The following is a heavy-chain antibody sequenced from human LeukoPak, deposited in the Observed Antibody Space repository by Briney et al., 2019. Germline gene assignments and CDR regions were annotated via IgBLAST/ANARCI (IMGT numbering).Heavy chain of an antibody. J-gene: IGHJ2*01. D-gene: IGHD4-17*01. CDR2: ISGSGGST. CDR3: AKISGDYGLHWYFDL. CDR1: GFTFSSYA. Sequence: PGGSLRLSCAASGFTFSSYAMSWVRQAPGKGLEWVSSISGSGGSTYYADSVEGRFTISRDNSNNTLHLQMNSLRAEDTAVYYCAKISGDYGLHWYFDLWGRGTLVPVSS. V-gene: IGHV3-23*01.